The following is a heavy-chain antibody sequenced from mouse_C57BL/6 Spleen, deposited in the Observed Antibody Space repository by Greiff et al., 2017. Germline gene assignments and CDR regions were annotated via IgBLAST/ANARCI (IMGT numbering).Heavy chain of an antibody. Sequence: QVQLQQSGAELVKPGASVKLSCKASGYTFTEYTIHWVKQRPGQGLEWIGWFYPGSGSIKYNEKFKDKATLTADKSSSTVYMELSRLTSEDSAVXFCARHEDGRAAQAIYAMDDWGKGTSVTVSS. CDR3: ARHEDGRAAQAIYAMDD. CDR2: FYPGSGSI. J-gene: IGHJ4*01. CDR1: GYTFTEYT. V-gene: IGHV1-62-2*01. D-gene: IGHD3-2*02.